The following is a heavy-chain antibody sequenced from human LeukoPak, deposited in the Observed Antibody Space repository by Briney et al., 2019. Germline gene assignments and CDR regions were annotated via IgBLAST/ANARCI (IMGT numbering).Heavy chain of an antibody. Sequence: RGGALRVSCAVSVFTFSSYGIHWVRQAPGKGVEWVAVIWYDGSNKCYADSVTGRFTISRDNSKNTLYLQMNSLRAKDTAVYSCARVPLKYVPEYAFDIWGQGTMVTVSS. V-gene: IGHV3-33*01. CDR1: VFTFSSYG. CDR3: ARVPLKYVPEYAFDI. J-gene: IGHJ3*02. D-gene: IGHD2-2*01. CDR2: IWYDGSNK.